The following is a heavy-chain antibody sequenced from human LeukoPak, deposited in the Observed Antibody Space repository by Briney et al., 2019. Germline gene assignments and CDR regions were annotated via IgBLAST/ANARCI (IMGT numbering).Heavy chain of an antibody. CDR2: FDPEDGET. D-gene: IGHD3-9*01. J-gene: IGHJ4*02. CDR1: GYTLTELS. Sequence: ASVKVSRKVSGYTLTELSMHWVRQAPGKGLEWMGGFDPEDGETIYAQKFQGRVTMTEDTSTDTAYMELSSLRSEDTAVYYCATSLALTGPYYFDYWGQGTLVTVSS. CDR3: ATSLALTGPYYFDY. V-gene: IGHV1-24*01.